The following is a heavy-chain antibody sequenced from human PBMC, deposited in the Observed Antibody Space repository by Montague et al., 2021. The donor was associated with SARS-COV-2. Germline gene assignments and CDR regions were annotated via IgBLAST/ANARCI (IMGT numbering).Heavy chain of an antibody. V-gene: IGHV4-34*01. D-gene: IGHD3-10*01. CDR1: GGSFSDDY. CDR3: ARGGIRIGMNRGVESRPFDS. J-gene: IGHJ5*01. Sequence: SETLSLTCAVSGGSFSDDYWSWIRQSPGKGLEWIGEVYHSGSTTYNPSVRIRVLISIDTSRCQISLYLRSVTATDTAVYYCARGGIRIGMNRGVESRPFDSWGQGTLVTVSS. CDR2: VYHSGST.